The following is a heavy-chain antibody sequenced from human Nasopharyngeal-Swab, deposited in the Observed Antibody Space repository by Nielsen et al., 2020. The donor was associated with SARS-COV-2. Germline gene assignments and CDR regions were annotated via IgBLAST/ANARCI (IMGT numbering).Heavy chain of an antibody. CDR3: ARVAAAGGDV. CDR2: IYYSGST. Sequence: VRQMPGKGLEWIGYIYYSGSTNYNPSLKSRVTISVDTSKNQFSLKLSSVTAAGTAVYYCARVAAAGGDVWGQGTTVTVSS. J-gene: IGHJ6*02. D-gene: IGHD6-13*01. V-gene: IGHV4-59*01.